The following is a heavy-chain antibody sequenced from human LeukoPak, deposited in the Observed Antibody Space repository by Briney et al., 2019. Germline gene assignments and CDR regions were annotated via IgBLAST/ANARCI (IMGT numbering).Heavy chain of an antibody. D-gene: IGHD3-3*01. CDR1: GYTFTSYG. CDR2: ISAYNGNT. V-gene: IGHV1-18*01. J-gene: IGHJ3*02. CDR3: ARARVGVPPRDAFDI. Sequence: EASVKVSCKASGYTFTSYGISWVRQAPGQGLEWIGWISAYNGNTNYAQKLQGRVTMTTDTSTSTAYMELRSLRSDDTAVYCCARARVGVPPRDAFDIWGQGTMVTVSS.